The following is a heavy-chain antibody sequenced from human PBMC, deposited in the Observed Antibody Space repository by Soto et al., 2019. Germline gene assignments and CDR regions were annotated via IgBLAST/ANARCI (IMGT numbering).Heavy chain of an antibody. D-gene: IGHD3-10*01. Sequence: QVQLVQSGPEVKKPGASVKVSCKASGYRFSTYGMSWVRQAPGQGLEWMGWISDYNGKTNYEKKFKGRVTLTTDTSTMTAYMELKSLRSDDTAVYYCAREGYYSGSESYSPPRYYGSDAWGQGTAVTVS. V-gene: IGHV1-18*01. CDR2: ISDYNGKT. CDR1: GYRFSTYG. J-gene: IGHJ6*02. CDR3: AREGYYSGSESYSPPRYYGSDA.